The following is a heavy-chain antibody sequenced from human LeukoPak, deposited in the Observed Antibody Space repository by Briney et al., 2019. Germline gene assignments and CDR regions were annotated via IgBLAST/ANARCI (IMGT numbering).Heavy chain of an antibody. CDR3: ARNSSYSGSFTPRAGFDY. V-gene: IGHV4-39*02. CDR2: IYYSGST. J-gene: IGHJ4*02. D-gene: IGHD1-26*01. CDR1: GGSISSSSYY. Sequence: PSETLSLTCTVSGGSISSSSYYWAWIRQPPGKGLEWIGSIYYSGSTFYNPSLKSRVTISVDTSKSHFSLKLSSVTAADTAVYYCARNSSYSGSFTPRAGFDYWGQGTLVTVSS.